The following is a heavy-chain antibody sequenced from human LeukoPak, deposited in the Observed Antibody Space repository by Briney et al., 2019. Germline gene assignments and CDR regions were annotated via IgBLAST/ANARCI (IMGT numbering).Heavy chain of an antibody. CDR3: ASRAAGDRDY. D-gene: IGHD6-25*01. J-gene: IGHJ4*02. Sequence: PSETLSLTCTVSGGSISSYYWSWIRQPPGKGLEWIGYIYYSGSTNYNPSLKSRVTISVDTSKNQFSLKLSSVTAADTAVYYCASRAAGDRDYWGQGTLVTVSS. V-gene: IGHV4-59*08. CDR2: IYYSGST. CDR1: GGSISSYY.